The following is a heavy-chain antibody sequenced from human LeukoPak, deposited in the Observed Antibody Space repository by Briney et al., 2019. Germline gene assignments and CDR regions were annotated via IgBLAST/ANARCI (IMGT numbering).Heavy chain of an antibody. CDR3: ARETRQYQPVGYYYYYYMDV. D-gene: IGHD2-2*01. CDR1: GGSISSGDYY. J-gene: IGHJ6*03. CDR2: FYTSGST. Sequence: PSQTLSLTCTVSGGSISSGDYYWSWVRQPAGEGLEWIGRFYTSGSTDYSPSLKGRVTISVDTSKNQFSLELNSVTAADTAVYYCARETRQYQPVGYYYYYYMDVWGKGTTVTVSS. V-gene: IGHV4-61*02.